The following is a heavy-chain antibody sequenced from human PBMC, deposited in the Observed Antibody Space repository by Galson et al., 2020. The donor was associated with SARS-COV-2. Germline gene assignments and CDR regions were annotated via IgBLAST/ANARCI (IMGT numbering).Heavy chain of an antibody. V-gene: IGHV5-51*01. Sequence: KVSCKGSGYSFTTYWIGWVRQMPGKGLEWMGIIYPGKSDTRYSPSFEGQVTISADKSINTAYLQWSSLKASDTAMYYCVRRAMESREYFEHWGLGTPVTVSS. J-gene: IGHJ1*01. D-gene: IGHD5-18*01. CDR2: IYPGKSDT. CDR3: VRRAMESREYFEH. CDR1: GYSFTTYW.